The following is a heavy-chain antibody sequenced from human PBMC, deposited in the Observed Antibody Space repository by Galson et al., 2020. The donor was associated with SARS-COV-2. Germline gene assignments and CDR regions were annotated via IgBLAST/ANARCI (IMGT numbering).Heavy chain of an antibody. CDR3: ARHPVAGTIYFDY. V-gene: IGHV4-39*01. D-gene: IGHD6-19*01. CDR1: GGSINTNTYY. Sequence: SETLSLTCTVSGGSINTNTYYWGWIRQPPGKGLEWIGSIYYSGTTYYNPSLKSRVTISADTSKNQFSLRLNSVTAADTAVYYCARHPVAGTIYFDYWGQETLVTVSA. CDR2: IYYSGTT. J-gene: IGHJ4*02.